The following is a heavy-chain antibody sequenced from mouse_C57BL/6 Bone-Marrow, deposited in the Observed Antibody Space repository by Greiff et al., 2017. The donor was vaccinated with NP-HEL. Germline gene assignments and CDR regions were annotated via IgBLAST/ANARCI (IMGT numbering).Heavy chain of an antibody. D-gene: IGHD2-4*01. J-gene: IGHJ4*01. V-gene: IGHV7-3*01. CDR1: GFTFTDYY. CDR2: IRNKANGYTT. Sequence: EVQLVESGGGLVQPGGSLSLSCAASGFTFTDYYMSWVRQPPGKALEWLVFIRNKANGYTTEYSASVKGRFTISRDNSQSFIYLQMNALRAEDSATYYCARSIYYDYANTPFYAMDYWGQGASVAVSS. CDR3: ARSIYYDYANTPFYAMDY.